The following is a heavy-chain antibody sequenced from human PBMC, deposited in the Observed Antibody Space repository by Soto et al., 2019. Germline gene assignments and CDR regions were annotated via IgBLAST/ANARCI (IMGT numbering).Heavy chain of an antibody. J-gene: IGHJ4*02. Sequence: QVQLVESGGGLVKPGGSLRLSCAASGFTFSDYYMSWIRQAPGKGLEWVSYISSSGSTIYYADSVKGLFTISRDNDKNSLYLQMNSLRAQDTAVYYCARKPYSSSWSDYWGQGTLVTVAS. CDR2: ISSSGSTI. V-gene: IGHV3-11*01. D-gene: IGHD6-13*01. CDR3: ARKPYSSSWSDY. CDR1: GFTFSDYY.